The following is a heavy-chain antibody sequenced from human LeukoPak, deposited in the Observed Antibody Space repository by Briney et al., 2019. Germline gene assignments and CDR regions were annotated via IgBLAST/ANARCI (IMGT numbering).Heavy chain of an antibody. CDR3: ARDKGDRQYNWFDP. D-gene: IGHD3-22*01. J-gene: IGHJ5*02. CDR1: GGSISSYY. V-gene: IGHV4-59*12. Sequence: SETLSLTCTVSGGSISSYYWSWIRQPPGKGLEWIGNIYYSGSTNYNPSLKSRVTISVDTSKNQFSLKLTSVTAADTAVYYCARDKGDRQYNWFDPWGQGTLVTVSS. CDR2: IYYSGST.